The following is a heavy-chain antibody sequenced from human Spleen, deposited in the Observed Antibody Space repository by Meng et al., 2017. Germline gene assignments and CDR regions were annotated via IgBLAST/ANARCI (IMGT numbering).Heavy chain of an antibody. CDR1: GFTFSSYW. J-gene: IGHJ6*02. CDR2: IKQDGSEK. Sequence: LTGAASGFTFSSYWMSWVRQAPGKGLEWVANIKQDGSEKYYVDSVKGRFTISRDNAKNSLYLQMNSLRAEDTAVYYCARDRYSGSSFYYYGMDVWGQGTTVTVSS. CDR3: ARDRYSGSSFYYYGMDV. D-gene: IGHD1-26*01. V-gene: IGHV3-7*01.